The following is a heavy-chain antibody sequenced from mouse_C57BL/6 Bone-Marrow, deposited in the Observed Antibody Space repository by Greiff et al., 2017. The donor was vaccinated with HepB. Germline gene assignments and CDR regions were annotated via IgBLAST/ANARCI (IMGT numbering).Heavy chain of an antibody. J-gene: IGHJ4*01. Sequence: EVQLQQSGAELVRPGASVKLSCTASGFNIKDDYMHWVKPRPEQGLEWIGWIDPENGDTEYASKFQGKATITADPSSNTAYLQLSSLTSEDTAVYYCTTWGTTVDYYAMDYWGQGTSVTVSS. V-gene: IGHV14-4*01. CDR1: GFNIKDDY. CDR2: IDPENGDT. D-gene: IGHD1-1*01. CDR3: TTWGTTVDYYAMDY.